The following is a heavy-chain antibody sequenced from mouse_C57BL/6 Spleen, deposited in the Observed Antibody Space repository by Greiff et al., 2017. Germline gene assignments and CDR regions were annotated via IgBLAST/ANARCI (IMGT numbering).Heavy chain of an antibody. J-gene: IGHJ2*01. V-gene: IGHV1-80*01. CDR3: ARSCGEGDYCDY. Sequence: VQLQQSGAGLVKPGASVKISCKASGYAFSSYWMNWVKQRPGKGLEWIGQIYPGDGDTNYTGKFKGKSTLTADKSSSTAYMQLSSLTSEDSAVYFCARSCGEGDYCDYWGQGTTLTVSS. CDR1: GYAFSSYW. CDR2: IYPGDGDT.